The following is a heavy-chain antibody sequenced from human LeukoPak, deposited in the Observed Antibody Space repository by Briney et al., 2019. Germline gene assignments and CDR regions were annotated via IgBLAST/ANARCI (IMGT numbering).Heavy chain of an antibody. D-gene: IGHD3-10*01. Sequence: GGSLRLSCAASGFTFSSYNMNWVRQAPGKGLEWVSSISSSSSYIYYADSVKGRFTISRDNAKNSLYLQMNSLRAEDTAVYYCARVGWFGELIPDYWGQGTLVTVSS. CDR1: GFTFSSYN. J-gene: IGHJ4*02. CDR2: ISSSSSYI. CDR3: ARVGWFGELIPDY. V-gene: IGHV3-21*01.